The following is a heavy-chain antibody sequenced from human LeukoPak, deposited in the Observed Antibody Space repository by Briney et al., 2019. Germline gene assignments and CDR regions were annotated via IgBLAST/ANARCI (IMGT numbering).Heavy chain of an antibody. CDR3: GREGGRQGYSNGWYEAFDI. V-gene: IGHV4-59*01. CDR2: IYYSGST. CDR1: GGSISSYY. J-gene: IGHJ3*02. Sequence: SETLSLTCTVSGGSISSYYWSWIRQPPGKGLEWIGYIYYSGSTNYNPSLKSRVTLSVDTSKNQFSLKLDSVTAAETALHYCGREGGRQGYSNGWYEAFDIWGQGTMVTVSS. D-gene: IGHD6-19*01.